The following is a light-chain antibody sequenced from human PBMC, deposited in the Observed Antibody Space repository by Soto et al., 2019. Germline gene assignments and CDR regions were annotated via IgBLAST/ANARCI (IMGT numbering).Light chain of an antibody. Sequence: QSALTQPASVSGSPGQSIAISCTGTSSDVGDYNYVSWYQQLPGKAPKLLISEVSNRPSGVSHRFSGSKSGNTASLTISGLQAEDEADYYCSSYRTGGPFVFGTGTKVTVL. J-gene: IGLJ1*01. CDR2: EVS. CDR3: SSYRTGGPFV. V-gene: IGLV2-14*01. CDR1: SSDVGDYNY.